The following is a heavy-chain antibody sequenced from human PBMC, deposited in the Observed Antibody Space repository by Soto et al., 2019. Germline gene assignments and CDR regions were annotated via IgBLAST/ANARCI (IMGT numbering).Heavy chain of an antibody. CDR2: IYYTGST. D-gene: IGHD5-12*01. J-gene: IGHJ5*02. CDR3: ARDGEVASNLHWVDL. Sequence: QVQLQESGPRLVKPSETLSLTCSVSGGSISSYYWSWIRQPPGKGLEWIGYIYYTGSTNYNPSLKSRVTISVDTSKNQFSLILSSLTAADTAVYYCARDGEVASNLHWVDLWGQGTLVTVSS. CDR1: GGSISSYY. V-gene: IGHV4-59*01.